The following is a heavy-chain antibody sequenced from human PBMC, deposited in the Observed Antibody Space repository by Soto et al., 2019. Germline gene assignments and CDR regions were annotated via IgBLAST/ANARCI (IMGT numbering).Heavy chain of an antibody. CDR2: IYYSGST. V-gene: IGHV4-39*02. CDR3: ARWVAAALDY. CDR1: GGSISSSSYY. Sequence: PSETLSLTCTVSGGSISSSSYYWGWIRQPPGKGLEWIGSIYYSGSTYYNPSLKSRVTISVDKSISTAYLQWSSLKAPDTAMYYCARWVAAALDYWGQGTLVTVSS. D-gene: IGHD6-13*01. J-gene: IGHJ4*02.